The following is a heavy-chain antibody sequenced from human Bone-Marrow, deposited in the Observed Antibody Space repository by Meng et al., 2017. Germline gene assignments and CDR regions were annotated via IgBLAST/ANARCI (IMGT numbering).Heavy chain of an antibody. D-gene: IGHD1-26*01. CDR3: ATGETRYWFDP. J-gene: IGHJ5*02. CDR1: GFTVSSKY. CDR2: MYSGGDT. Sequence: VQLVETGGGLITPGGALRLSCAASGFTVSSKYMSWVRQSPGKGLEWVAVMYSGGDTDYTDSVKGRFTISKDNSKNTLYLQMNNLRAEDTAVYYCATGETRYWFDPWGQGTLVTVSS. V-gene: IGHV3-53*02.